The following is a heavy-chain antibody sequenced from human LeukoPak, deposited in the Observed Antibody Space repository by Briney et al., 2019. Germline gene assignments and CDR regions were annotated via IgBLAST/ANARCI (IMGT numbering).Heavy chain of an antibody. Sequence: SETLSLTCAVYGGSFSGYYWSWIRRPPGKGLEWIGEINHSGSTNYNPSLKSRVTISVDTSKNQFSLKLSSVTAADTAVYYCARGQTRYCSGGSCYSVGVYYYYYYMDVWGKGTTVTISS. V-gene: IGHV4-34*01. CDR2: INHSGST. D-gene: IGHD2-15*01. J-gene: IGHJ6*03. CDR1: GGSFSGYY. CDR3: ARGQTRYCSGGSCYSVGVYYYYYYMDV.